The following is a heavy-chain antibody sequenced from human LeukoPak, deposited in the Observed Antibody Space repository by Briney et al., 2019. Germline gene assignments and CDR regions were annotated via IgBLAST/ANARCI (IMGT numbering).Heavy chain of an antibody. V-gene: IGHV1-24*01. CDR2: FGPEDGET. J-gene: IGHJ4*02. CDR1: GYTLTELS. D-gene: IGHD4-17*01. CDR3: ATTSGGTYGDYYFDY. Sequence: ASVKVSCKVSGYTLTELSMHWVRQAPGKGLEWMGGFGPEDGETIYAQKFQGRVTMTEDISTDTAYMELSSLRSEDTAVYYCATTSGGTYGDYYFDYWGRGTLVTVSS.